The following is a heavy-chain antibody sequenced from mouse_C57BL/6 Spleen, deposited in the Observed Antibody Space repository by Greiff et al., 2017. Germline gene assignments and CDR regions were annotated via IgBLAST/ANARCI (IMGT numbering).Heavy chain of an antibody. V-gene: IGHV5-17*01. CDR3: ARTSVYWYFDV. CDR2: ISSGSSTI. J-gene: IGHJ1*03. Sequence: EVQRVESGGGLVKPGGSLKLSCAASGFTFSDYGMHWVRQAPEQGLEWVAYISSGSSTIYYADTVKGRFPIYSANAKNTLFLQMTRLRSEYTAMDYCARTSVYWYFDVWGTGTTVTVSS. CDR1: GFTFSDYG.